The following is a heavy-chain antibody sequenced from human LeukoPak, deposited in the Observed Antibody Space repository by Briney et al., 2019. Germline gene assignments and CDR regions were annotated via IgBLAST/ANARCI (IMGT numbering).Heavy chain of an antibody. CDR1: GFTFSSYA. Sequence: GGSLGLSCAASGFTFSSYAMSWVRQAPGKGLEWVSAISGSGGSTYYADSVKGRFTISRDNSKNTLYLQMNSLRAEDTAVYYCTREQDREAAATIVGDYWGQGTLVTVSS. J-gene: IGHJ4*02. CDR3: TREQDREAAATIVGDY. CDR2: ISGSGGST. V-gene: IGHV3-23*01. D-gene: IGHD3-22*01.